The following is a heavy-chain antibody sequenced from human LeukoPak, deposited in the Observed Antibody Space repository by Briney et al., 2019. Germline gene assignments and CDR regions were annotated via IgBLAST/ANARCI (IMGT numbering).Heavy chain of an antibody. CDR1: GFTLSGDY. CDR3: AKGRGSWPCYFDY. D-gene: IGHD6-13*01. V-gene: IGHV3-53*01. Sequence: PGGSLRLSCAASGFTLSGDYMSWVRQAPGKGLEWVSVIFGAGTTYYADSVKGRFTISRDNSKNTLYLQMNSLRADDTAVYYCAKGRGSWPCYFDYWGQGALVTVSS. CDR2: IFGAGTT. J-gene: IGHJ4*02.